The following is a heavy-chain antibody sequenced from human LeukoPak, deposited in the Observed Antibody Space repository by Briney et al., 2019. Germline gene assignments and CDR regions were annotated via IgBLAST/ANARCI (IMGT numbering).Heavy chain of an antibody. D-gene: IGHD1-26*01. V-gene: IGHV6-1*01. CDR1: GDSVSSNSAT. CDR2: TYYKSKWYS. Sequence: SQTLSLTGAISGDSVSSNSATWNWIRQSPSRGLEWLGRTYYKSKWYSDYAVSVKSRITINSDTSKNHFSLQLNSVTPEDTAVYYCARVSSPWSPRDAFDIWGQGTMVTVSS. CDR3: ARVSSPWSPRDAFDI. J-gene: IGHJ3*02.